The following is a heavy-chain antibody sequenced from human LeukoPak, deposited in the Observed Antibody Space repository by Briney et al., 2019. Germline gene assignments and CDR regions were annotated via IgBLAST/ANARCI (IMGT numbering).Heavy chain of an antibody. CDR2: ISSSGSTI. Sequence: GGSLRLSRAASGFTFSSYEMNWVRQAPGKGLEWVSYISSSGSTIYYADSVKGRFTISRDNAKNSLYLQMNSLRAEDTAVYYCARDLYCSGGSCYAPPVWGQGTMVTVSS. V-gene: IGHV3-48*03. CDR3: ARDLYCSGGSCYAPPV. J-gene: IGHJ3*01. D-gene: IGHD2-15*01. CDR1: GFTFSSYE.